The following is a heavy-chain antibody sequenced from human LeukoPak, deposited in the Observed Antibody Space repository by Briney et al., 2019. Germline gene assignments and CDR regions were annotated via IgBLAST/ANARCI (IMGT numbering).Heavy chain of an antibody. D-gene: IGHD2-2*01. CDR3: AKEERSQLFDY. Sequence: PGASLRLSCAASGFTFSNYAMSWVRQAPGKGLEWASAISASGGSTYYADSVKGRFTISTDNSKNTLYLQMNSLRAEDTAVYYWAKEERSQLFDYWGQGTLVTVSS. J-gene: IGHJ4*02. V-gene: IGHV3-23*01. CDR1: GFTFSNYA. CDR2: ISASGGST.